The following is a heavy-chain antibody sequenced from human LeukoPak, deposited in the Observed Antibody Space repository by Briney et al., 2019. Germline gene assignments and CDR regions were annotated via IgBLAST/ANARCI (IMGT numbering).Heavy chain of an antibody. D-gene: IGHD3-10*01. Sequence: PGGSLRLSCAASGFTFSSYEMNWVRQAPGKGLEWVSYISSSGSTIYYADSVKGRFTISRDNAKNSLYLQMNSLRAEDTAVYYCASLPLWFGEYYWGQETLVTVSS. J-gene: IGHJ4*02. CDR1: GFTFSSYE. CDR3: ASLPLWFGEYY. V-gene: IGHV3-48*03. CDR2: ISSSGSTI.